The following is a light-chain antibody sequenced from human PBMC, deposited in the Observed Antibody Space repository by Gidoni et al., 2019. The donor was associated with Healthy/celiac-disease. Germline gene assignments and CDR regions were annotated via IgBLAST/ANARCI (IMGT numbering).Light chain of an antibody. J-gene: IGKJ4*01. CDR3: QQYKNWPFT. CDR1: QSVSSN. CDR2: GAS. Sequence: IVMTHSPATLSVSPGERATLSCRASQSVSSNLAWYQQKPGQSPRLLIYGASTRATGIPARFSGSGSGTEFTLTISSLQSEDFAVYYCQQYKNWPFTFGGGTKVEIK. V-gene: IGKV3-15*01.